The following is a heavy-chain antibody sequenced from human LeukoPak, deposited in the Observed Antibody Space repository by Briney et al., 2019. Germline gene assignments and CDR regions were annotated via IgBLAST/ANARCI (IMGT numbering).Heavy chain of an antibody. CDR1: GSSIFSYY. CDR3: ARHLNNCGDDCYIFDY. J-gene: IGHJ4*02. D-gene: IGHD2-21*01. V-gene: IGHV4-59*08. CDR2: IYYSGST. Sequence: SETLSLTCTVSGSSIFSYYWSWIRQPPGKGLEWMGYIYYSGSTNYNPSLKSRVTISVDTSKNQFSLRVSSVTAADTAVYYCARHLNNCGDDCYIFDYWGQGTLVTVSS.